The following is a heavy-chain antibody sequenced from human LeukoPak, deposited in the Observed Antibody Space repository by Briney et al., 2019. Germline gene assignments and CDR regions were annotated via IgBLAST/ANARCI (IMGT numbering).Heavy chain of an antibody. D-gene: IGHD1-14*01. Sequence: GGSLRLSCAASGFTFSSYAMNWVRQAPGKGLEWVSSLSGRGGSIYYADSVKGRFTISRDNSKNTLYLQMNSLRAEDTAVYYCAKDMAEVPGPSDYWGQGTLVTVSS. CDR2: LSGRGGSI. CDR1: GFTFSSYA. V-gene: IGHV3-23*01. CDR3: AKDMAEVPGPSDY. J-gene: IGHJ4*02.